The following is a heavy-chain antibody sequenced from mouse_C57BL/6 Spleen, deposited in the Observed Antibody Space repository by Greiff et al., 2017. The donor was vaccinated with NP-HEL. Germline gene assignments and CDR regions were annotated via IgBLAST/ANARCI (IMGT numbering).Heavy chain of an antibody. Sequence: VQLQQSGPELVKPGASVKISCKASGYAFSSSWMNWVKQRPGKGLEWIGRIYPGDGDTNYNGKFKGKATLTADKSSSTAYMQLSSLTSEDSAVYFCAREGIYGSSYDYAMDYWGQGTSVTVSS. J-gene: IGHJ4*01. V-gene: IGHV1-82*01. D-gene: IGHD1-1*01. CDR1: GYAFSSSW. CDR3: AREGIYGSSYDYAMDY. CDR2: IYPGDGDT.